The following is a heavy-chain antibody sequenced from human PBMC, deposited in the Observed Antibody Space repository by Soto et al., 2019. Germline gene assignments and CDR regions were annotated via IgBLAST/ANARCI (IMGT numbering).Heavy chain of an antibody. D-gene: IGHD6-13*01. V-gene: IGHV4-61*08. CDR1: GGSISSGGYS. J-gene: IGHJ4*02. CDR2: IYYSGST. Sequence: SETLSLTCAVSGGSISSGGYSWSWIRQPPGKGLEWIGYIYYSGSTNYNPSLKSRVTISVDTSKNQFSLKLSSVTAADTAVYYCARSLSSSWYPFDYWGQGTLVTVSS. CDR3: ARSLSSSWYPFDY.